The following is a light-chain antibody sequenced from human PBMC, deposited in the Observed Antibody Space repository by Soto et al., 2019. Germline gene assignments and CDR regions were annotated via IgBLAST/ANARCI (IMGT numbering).Light chain of an antibody. CDR1: QIISRW. J-gene: IGKJ2*03. V-gene: IGKV1-5*01. Sequence: DIQITQSPSTLSSSVGDRVTITCLASQIISRWLAWYQQKPGKAPKLLIYDASSLESGVPSRFSGSGSGTEFSLTISSLQPDDFATYYCQQYNNYLYSFGQGTKVDIK. CDR3: QQYNNYLYS. CDR2: DAS.